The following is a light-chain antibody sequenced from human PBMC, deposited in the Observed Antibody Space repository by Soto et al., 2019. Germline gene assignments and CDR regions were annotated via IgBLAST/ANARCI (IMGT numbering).Light chain of an antibody. CDR3: HSYDSRLGVLV. Sequence: QSVLTQPPSVSGAPGQTVTISCTGTSSNIGAGYDVYWYQHLPGTGPKLLISATTDRPSGVPDRFSGSKSGTSASLAITGLQSEDEADYYCHSYDSRLGVLVFGGGTKVTVL. J-gene: IGLJ2*01. CDR2: ATT. V-gene: IGLV1-40*01. CDR1: SSNIGAGYD.